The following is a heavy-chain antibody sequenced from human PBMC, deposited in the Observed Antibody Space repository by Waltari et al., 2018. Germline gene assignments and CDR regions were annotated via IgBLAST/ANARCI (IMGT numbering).Heavy chain of an antibody. J-gene: IGHJ3*02. CDR1: GYTFTVNY. D-gene: IGHD4-17*01. Sequence: QVQLVQSGAEVRKPGASVKVSCKASGYTFTVNYMHWVRQAPGQGPGWMGWINHKSGGTKYTQKFKGRVTMTRDTSISTAYMEVSRLKSDDTAVYYCARERVYGGNSDAFDIWGQGTMVTVSS. CDR3: ARERVYGGNSDAFDI. V-gene: IGHV1-2*02. CDR2: INHKSGGT.